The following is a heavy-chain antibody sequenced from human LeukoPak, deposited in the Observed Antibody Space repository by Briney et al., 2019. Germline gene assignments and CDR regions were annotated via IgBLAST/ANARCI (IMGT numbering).Heavy chain of an antibody. CDR2: ISSSSSTI. V-gene: IGHV3-48*01. CDR3: ARSGGGIVVVLDY. Sequence: GGSLRLSCAASGFTFSSYSMNWVRQAPGKGLEWVSYISSSSSTIYYADSVKGRFTISRDNAKNSLYLQMNSLRAEDTAVYYCARSGGGIVVVLDYWGLGTLVTVSS. CDR1: GFTFSSYS. D-gene: IGHD2-15*01. J-gene: IGHJ4*02.